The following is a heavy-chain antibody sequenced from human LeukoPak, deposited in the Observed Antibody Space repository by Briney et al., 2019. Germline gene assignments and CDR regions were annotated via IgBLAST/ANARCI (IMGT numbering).Heavy chain of an antibody. CDR3: ARLLDVLLWFGDSSDDAFDI. CDR2: ISYDGSNK. CDR1: GFTFSSYG. V-gene: IGHV3-30*03. D-gene: IGHD3-10*01. J-gene: IGHJ3*02. Sequence: GGSLRLSCAASGFTFSSYGMHWVRQAPGKGLEWVAVISYDGSNKYYADSVKGRFTISRDNSKNTLYLQMNSLRAEDTAVYYCARLLDVLLWFGDSSDDAFDIWGQGTMVTVSS.